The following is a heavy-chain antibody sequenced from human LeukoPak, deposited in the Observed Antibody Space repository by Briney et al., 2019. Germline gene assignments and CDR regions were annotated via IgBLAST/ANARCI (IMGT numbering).Heavy chain of an antibody. CDR3: TVVNYGSGSYPLGY. CDR2: IKSKTDGGTT. J-gene: IGHJ4*02. V-gene: IGHV3-15*01. CDR1: GFTFSHAW. D-gene: IGHD3-10*01. Sequence: GGSLRLSCAASGFTFSHAWMSWVRQAPGKGLEWVGRIKSKTDGGTTDYAAPVKGRFTISRDDSKNTLYVQMNSLKAEDTAVYYCTVVNYGSGSYPLGYWGQGTLVTVSS.